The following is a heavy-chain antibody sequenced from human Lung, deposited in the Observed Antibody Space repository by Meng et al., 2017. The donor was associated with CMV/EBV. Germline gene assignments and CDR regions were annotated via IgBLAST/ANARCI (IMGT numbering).Heavy chain of an antibody. CDR3: ASASSGWYNNWFDP. J-gene: IGHJ5*02. Sequence: SETLSLXXAVYGGSFSGYYWSWIRQPPGKGLEWIGEINHSGSTNYNPSLKSRVTISVDTSKNQFSLKLSSVTAADTAVYYCASASSGWYNNWFDPWGQGNXVT. D-gene: IGHD6-19*01. CDR2: INHSGST. CDR1: GGSFSGYY. V-gene: IGHV4-34*01.